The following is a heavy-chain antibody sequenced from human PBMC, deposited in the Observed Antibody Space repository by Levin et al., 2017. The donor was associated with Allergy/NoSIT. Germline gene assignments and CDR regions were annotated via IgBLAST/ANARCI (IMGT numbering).Heavy chain of an antibody. CDR3: AKDGGPIIFGFDC. CDR1: GFTFSNYA. D-gene: IGHD3-10*01. J-gene: IGHJ4*02. V-gene: IGHV3-23*01. Sequence: GGSLRLSCAASGFTFSNYAMSWVRPAPGMGLEWVSAIIGGGGSTYYADSVKGRFTISRDNSEKTLYLQMNRLRAEDTAVYYCAKDGGPIIFGFDCWGQGTLVTVSP. CDR2: IIGGGGST.